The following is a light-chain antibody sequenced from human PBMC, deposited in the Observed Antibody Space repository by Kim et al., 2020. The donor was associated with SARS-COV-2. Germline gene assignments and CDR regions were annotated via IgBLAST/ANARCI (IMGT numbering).Light chain of an antibody. V-gene: IGLV3-21*04. Sequence: SYELTQPPSVSVAPGKTARITCGGNNIGSKSVHWYQQEPGQAPVLVIYYDSDRPSGIPERFSGSNSGNTATLTISRVEAGDEADYYCQVWDRSSDHYV. J-gene: IGLJ1*01. CDR1: NIGSKS. CDR3: QVWDRSSDHYV. CDR2: YDS.